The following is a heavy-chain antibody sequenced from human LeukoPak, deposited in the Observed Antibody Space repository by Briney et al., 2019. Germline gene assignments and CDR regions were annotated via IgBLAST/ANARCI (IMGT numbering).Heavy chain of an antibody. CDR3: ARQGDYGSGSDPLDYYYYMDV. CDR2: IYPGDSDT. CDR1: GYSFTSYW. J-gene: IGHJ6*03. D-gene: IGHD3-10*01. Sequence: GESLKISCKGSGYSFTSYWIGWVRQMPGKGLEWMGIIYPGDSDTRYSPSFQGQVTISADKSISTAYLQWSSLKASDTAMYYCARQGDYGSGSDPLDYYYYMDVWGKGITVTVSS. V-gene: IGHV5-51*01.